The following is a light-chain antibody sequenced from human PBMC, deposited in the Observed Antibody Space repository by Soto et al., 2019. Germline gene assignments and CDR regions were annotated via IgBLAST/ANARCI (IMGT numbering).Light chain of an antibody. V-gene: IGLV2-23*01. J-gene: IGLJ1*01. CDR2: EGS. CDR1: SSDVGSYGL. CDR3: CSYAGSSTYV. Sequence: QSVLTQPASVSGSPGQSITISCTGTSSDVGSYGLASWYQQHPGRAPKLIIYEGSDRPSGVSTRFSGSESGNTASLTISGLQAEDEADYYCCSYAGSSTYVFGTGTKVTVL.